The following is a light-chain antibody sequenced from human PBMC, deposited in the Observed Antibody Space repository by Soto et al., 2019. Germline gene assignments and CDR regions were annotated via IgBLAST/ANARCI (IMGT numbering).Light chain of an antibody. Sequence: QSALTQPPSASGTPGQRVTISCSGGSSNIGNNYVYWYQQFPGMAPKLLIYRNNQRPSGVPDRFSGSKFGTSASLAISGLRSEDEADYYCASWDDSLSGPGVFGGGTKLTVL. CDR1: SSNIGNNY. J-gene: IGLJ3*02. CDR3: ASWDDSLSGPGV. V-gene: IGLV1-47*01. CDR2: RNN.